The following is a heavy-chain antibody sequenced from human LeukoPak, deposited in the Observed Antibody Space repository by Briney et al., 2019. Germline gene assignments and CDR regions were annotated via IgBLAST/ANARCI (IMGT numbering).Heavy chain of an antibody. CDR3: ARDGYNLGDAFDI. D-gene: IGHD5-24*01. CDR1: GFTFSSYW. J-gene: IGHJ3*02. Sequence: QSGGSLRLSCAASGFTFSSYWMSWVRQAPGKGLEWVANIKQDGSEKYYVDSVKGRFTISRDNAKNSLYLQMNSLRAEDTAVYYCARDGYNLGDAFDIWGQGTMVTVSS. V-gene: IGHV3-7*01. CDR2: IKQDGSEK.